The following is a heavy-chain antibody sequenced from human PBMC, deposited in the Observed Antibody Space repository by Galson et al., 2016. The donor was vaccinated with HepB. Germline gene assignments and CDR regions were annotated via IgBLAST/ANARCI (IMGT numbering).Heavy chain of an antibody. Sequence: SLRLSCAASGFSFENYAMSWARQAPGKGLEWVSVISGSGANTYYADSVKGQFTISKDNSRSTLYLHMTSLRVEDTASYYCAKIHFYGGSAYWGQGTLVTVSS. J-gene: IGHJ4*02. V-gene: IGHV3-23*01. D-gene: IGHD4-23*01. CDR2: ISGSGANT. CDR1: GFSFENYA. CDR3: AKIHFYGGSAY.